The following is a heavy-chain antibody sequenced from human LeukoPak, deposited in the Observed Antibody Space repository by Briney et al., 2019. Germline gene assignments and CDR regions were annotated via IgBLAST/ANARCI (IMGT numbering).Heavy chain of an antibody. J-gene: IGHJ6*02. CDR2: ISAYNGNT. CDR1: GYTFTSYG. D-gene: IGHD6-13*01. V-gene: IGHV1-18*01. CDR3: ARDSSIWYLGYYYYGMDV. Sequence: ASVKVSCKASGYTFTSYGISWVRQAPGQGLEWMGWISAYNGNTNYAQKLQGRVTMTTDTSTSTAYMELRSLRSDDTAVYYCARDSSIWYLGYYYYGMDVWGQGTTVTVSS.